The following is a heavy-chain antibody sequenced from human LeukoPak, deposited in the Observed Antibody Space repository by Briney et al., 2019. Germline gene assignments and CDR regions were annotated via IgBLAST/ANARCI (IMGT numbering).Heavy chain of an antibody. CDR3: ARAAGTGWYRRIDY. Sequence: ASVKVSCKASGYTFTSYGISWVRQAPGQGLEWMGWINPNSGGTNYAQKFQGRVSMTRDTSISTAYMELNRLRSNDTAVHYCARAAGTGWYRRIDYWGQGTLVTVSS. CDR1: GYTFTSYG. V-gene: IGHV1-2*02. J-gene: IGHJ4*02. CDR2: INPNSGGT. D-gene: IGHD6-19*01.